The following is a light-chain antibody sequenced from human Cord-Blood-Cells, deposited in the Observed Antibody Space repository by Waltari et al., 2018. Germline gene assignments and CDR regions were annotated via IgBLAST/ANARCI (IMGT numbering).Light chain of an antibody. Sequence: DIPMTQSHSTLSPSVGDRLSITCRASQSTSSSLAWYQQKPGKAPKLLIYKASSLESGVPSRCSGSGSWAEFTLTISSLQPDDFATYYCQQYNSPPWTFGQGTKVEIK. CDR3: QQYNSPPWT. V-gene: IGKV1-5*03. CDR1: QSTSSS. J-gene: IGKJ1*01. CDR2: KAS.